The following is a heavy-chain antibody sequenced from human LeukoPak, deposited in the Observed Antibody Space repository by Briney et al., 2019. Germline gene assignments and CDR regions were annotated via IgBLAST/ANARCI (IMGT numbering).Heavy chain of an antibody. CDR3: AKDFQWLDSQVDY. V-gene: IGHV3-23*01. CDR2: ISGSGGST. D-gene: IGHD6-19*01. Sequence: GGSLRLSCAASGFTVSSNYMSWVRQAPGKGLEWVSAISGSGGSTYYADSVKGRFTISRDNSKNTLYLQMNSLRAEDTAVYYCAKDFQWLDSQVDYWGQGTLVTVSS. J-gene: IGHJ4*02. CDR1: GFTVSSNY.